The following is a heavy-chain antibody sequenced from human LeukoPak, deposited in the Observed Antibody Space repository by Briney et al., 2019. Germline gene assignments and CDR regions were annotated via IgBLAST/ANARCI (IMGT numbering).Heavy chain of an antibody. D-gene: IGHD6-13*01. Sequence: ASETLSLTCTVSGYSITSGYYWGWIRQPPGKGLEWIGSIYHSGSTYYNPSLKSRVTMSVDTSKNQFSLKLSSVTAADTAVYYCARLEIAAAGNRWFDPWGQGTLVTVSS. V-gene: IGHV4-38-2*02. CDR2: IYHSGST. J-gene: IGHJ5*02. CDR3: ARLEIAAAGNRWFDP. CDR1: GYSITSGYY.